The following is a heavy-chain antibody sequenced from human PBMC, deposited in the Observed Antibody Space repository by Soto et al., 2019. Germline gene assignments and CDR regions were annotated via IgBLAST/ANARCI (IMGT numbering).Heavy chain of an antibody. CDR3: ARGRVGSRGYYYDSSGYTSLAI. J-gene: IGHJ4*02. V-gene: IGHV4-34*01. D-gene: IGHD3-22*01. CDR2: INHSGST. CDR1: GGSFSGCY. Sequence: PSETLSLTCAVYGGSFSGCYWSWIRQPPGKGLEWIGEINHSGSTNYNPSLKSRVTISVDTSKNQFSLKLSSVTAADTAVYYCARGRVGSRGYYYDSSGYTSLAIWGQGTLVTVSS.